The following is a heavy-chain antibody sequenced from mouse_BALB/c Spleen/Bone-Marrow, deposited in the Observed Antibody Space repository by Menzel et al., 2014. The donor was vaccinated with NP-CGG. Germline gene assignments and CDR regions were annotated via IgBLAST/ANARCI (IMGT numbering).Heavy chain of an antibody. CDR1: GFTFSSFG. CDR2: ISSGSSNI. J-gene: IGHJ2*01. Sequence: EVQGVESGGGLVQPGGSRKPSCAASGFTFSSFGMHLVRQAPEKGLEWVAYISSGSSNIYYADTVKGRFTISRDNPKNTLFLQMTSLRSEDTAMYYCARAAITTVVAGYWGQGTTLTVSS. D-gene: IGHD1-1*01. V-gene: IGHV5-17*02. CDR3: ARAAITTVVAGY.